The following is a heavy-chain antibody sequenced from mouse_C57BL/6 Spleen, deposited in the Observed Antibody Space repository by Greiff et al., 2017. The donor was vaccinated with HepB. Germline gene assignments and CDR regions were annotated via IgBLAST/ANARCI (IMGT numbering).Heavy chain of an antibody. CDR3: ATSIYYYCSSYDFDY. D-gene: IGHD1-1*01. V-gene: IGHV1-52*01. CDR2: IDPSDSET. J-gene: IGHJ2*01. Sequence: QVQLQQPGAELVRPGSSVKLSCKASGYTFTSYWMHWVKQRPIQGLEWIGNIDPSDSETHYNQKFKDKATLTVDKSSSTAYMQLSSLTSEDSAVYYCATSIYYYCSSYDFDYWGHGTTLTVSS. CDR1: GYTFTSYW.